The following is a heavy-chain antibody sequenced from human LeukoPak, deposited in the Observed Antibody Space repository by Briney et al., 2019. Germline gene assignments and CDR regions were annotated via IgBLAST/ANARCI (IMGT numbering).Heavy chain of an antibody. V-gene: IGHV4-59*01. CDR3: ARGEGTTSPNWFAP. Sequence: SETLSLTCTVSGGSISNYYWSWIRQPPGKGLEWIGYIYYSGSTKYNPSLKSRVTISVDTSKNQFSLKLSSVTAADTAVYYCARGEGTTSPNWFAPWGQGALVTVSS. D-gene: IGHD1-7*01. CDR2: IYYSGST. CDR1: GGSISNYY. J-gene: IGHJ5*02.